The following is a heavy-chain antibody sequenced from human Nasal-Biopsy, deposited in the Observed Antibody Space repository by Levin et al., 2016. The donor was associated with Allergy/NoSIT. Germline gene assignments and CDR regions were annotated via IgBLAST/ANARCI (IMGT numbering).Heavy chain of an antibody. CDR3: ARSPDPRIAAAGDYYYYYMDV. CDR1: GGSIGRYY. CDR2: IFYSGST. V-gene: IGHV4-59*01. Sequence: SETLSLTCTVSGGSIGRYYWTWIRQPPGKGLEYIGYIFYSGSTNSNPSLKSRVTISVDTSNKQFSLGLNSVTAADTAVYYCARSPDPRIAAAGDYYYYYMDVWGKGTTVTVSS. D-gene: IGHD6-13*01. J-gene: IGHJ6*03.